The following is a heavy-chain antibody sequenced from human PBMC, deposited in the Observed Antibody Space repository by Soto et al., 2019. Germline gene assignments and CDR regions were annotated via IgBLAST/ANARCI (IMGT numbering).Heavy chain of an antibody. Sequence: NPSETLSLTCTVSGGSISSYHWNWIRQPPGKGLEWIGDIYYSGSTNYSPSLKSRVTMSVDTSKNQFSLKLRSVTAADSAVYYCARLSGDYYGSDVWGQGTTVTVSS. CDR3: ARLSGDYYGSDV. J-gene: IGHJ6*02. CDR1: GGSISSYH. CDR2: IYYSGST. D-gene: IGHD3-10*01. V-gene: IGHV4-59*01.